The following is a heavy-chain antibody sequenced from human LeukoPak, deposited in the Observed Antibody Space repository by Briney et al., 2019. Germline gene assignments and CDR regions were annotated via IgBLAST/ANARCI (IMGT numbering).Heavy chain of an antibody. Sequence: KPGGSLRLSCTASGFTFSDFYMTWIHQVPGKGLEWVSYISGSGSTIYYADSVKGRFTISRDNAKNSLYLQMNSLTAEDTAVYYCARDRVAARQWGYYYYMDVWGKGTTVTVSS. V-gene: IGHV3-11*01. CDR2: ISGSGSTI. CDR3: ARDRVAARQWGYYYYMDV. J-gene: IGHJ6*03. CDR1: GFTFSDFY. D-gene: IGHD6-6*01.